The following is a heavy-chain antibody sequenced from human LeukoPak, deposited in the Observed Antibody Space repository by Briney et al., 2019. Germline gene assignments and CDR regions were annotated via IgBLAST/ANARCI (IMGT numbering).Heavy chain of an antibody. D-gene: IGHD6-13*01. V-gene: IGHV3-7*01. CDR2: IKHDGSDK. J-gene: IGHJ4*02. CDR3: AREGTASGELDY. CDR1: DFTFSDYW. Sequence: PGGSLRLSCAASDFTFSDYWMSWVRQAPGKGLEWVANIKHDGSDKNYVGSVKGRFTISRDNANNSLFLQMNSLRAEDTAVYYCAREGTASGELDYWGQGTLVTVSS.